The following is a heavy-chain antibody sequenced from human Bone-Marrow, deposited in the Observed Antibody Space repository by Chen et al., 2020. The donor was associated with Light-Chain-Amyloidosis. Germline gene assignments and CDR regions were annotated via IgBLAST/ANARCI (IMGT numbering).Heavy chain of an antibody. CDR2: ISFDG. Sequence: QVQLVESGGGVVQPGTSLRLSCVGSGFPFSSHAMHWVRQAPGRGLGWGAVISFDGRADSVQGRFTISRDNAKNTLFLELNRLRAEDTAVYYCARGRGGYDRRGDYYDWYFDVWGRGTMVNVSS. CDR1: GFPFSSHA. V-gene: IGHV3-30*04. J-gene: IGHJ2*01. D-gene: IGHD4-17*01. CDR3: ARGRGGYDRRGDYYDWYFDV.